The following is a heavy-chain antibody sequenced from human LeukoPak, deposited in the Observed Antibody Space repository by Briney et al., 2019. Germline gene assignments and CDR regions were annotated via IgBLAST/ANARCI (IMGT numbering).Heavy chain of an antibody. J-gene: IGHJ4*02. V-gene: IGHV1-69*05. CDR1: GGTFSSYA. Sequence: GASVKVSCKASGGTFSSYAISWVRQAPGQGLEWMGGIIPIFGTANYAQKFQGRVTITTDESTSIAYMELSSLRSEDTAVYYCARGMSCSSTSCYPYYFDYWGQGTLVTVSS. CDR3: ARGMSCSSTSCYPYYFDY. CDR2: IIPIFGTA. D-gene: IGHD2-2*01.